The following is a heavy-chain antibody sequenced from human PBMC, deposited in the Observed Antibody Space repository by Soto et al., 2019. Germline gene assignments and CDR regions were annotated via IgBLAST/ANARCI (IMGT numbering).Heavy chain of an antibody. V-gene: IGHV3-33*01. J-gene: IGHJ4*02. CDR2: IWYDGSNK. D-gene: IGHD2-8*01. CDR3: AREFPSWSNYFDY. CDR1: GFTLNSYG. Sequence: GGSPRLSCAAAGFTLNSYGMHWGPQGPGKGLEWVAVIWYDGSNKYYADSVKGRFTISRDNSKNTLYLQMNSLRAEDTAVYYCAREFPSWSNYFDYWGQGTLVTVSS.